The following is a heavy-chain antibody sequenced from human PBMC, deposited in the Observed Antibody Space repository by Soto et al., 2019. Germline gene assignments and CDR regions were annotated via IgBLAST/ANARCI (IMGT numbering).Heavy chain of an antibody. CDR3: ARDQQWLVRFYFDF. Sequence: QVQLVESGGGVVQPGNSLRLSCAASGFTFSSYGMHWVRQAPGKGLEWVAVIWYDGSNKYYADSVKGRFTISRDNSKNTLYLQMNSLRAEDTAVYYWARDQQWLVRFYFDFWGQVTLVTVSA. CDR2: IWYDGSNK. J-gene: IGHJ4*02. D-gene: IGHD6-19*01. V-gene: IGHV3-33*01. CDR1: GFTFSSYG.